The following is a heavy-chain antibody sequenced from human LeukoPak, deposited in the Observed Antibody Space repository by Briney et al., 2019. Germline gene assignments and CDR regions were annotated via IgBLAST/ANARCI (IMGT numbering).Heavy chain of an antibody. V-gene: IGHV4-34*01. CDR3: ARGRVATITGPKPFDY. CDR2: INHSGST. D-gene: IGHD5-12*01. Sequence: TSETLSLTCAVYGGSFSGYYWSWIRQPPEKGLEWIGEINHSGSTNYNPSLKSRVTISVDTSKNQFSLKLSSVTAADTAVYYCARGRVATITGPKPFDYWGQGTLVTVSS. CDR1: GGSFSGYY. J-gene: IGHJ4*02.